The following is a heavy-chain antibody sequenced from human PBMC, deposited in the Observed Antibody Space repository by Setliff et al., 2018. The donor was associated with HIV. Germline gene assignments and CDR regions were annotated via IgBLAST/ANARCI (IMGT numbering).Heavy chain of an antibody. Sequence: SETLSLTCTVSGDSITSGHLYWGWIRQAPGKGLEWIGNILDGRVTFFNPSLRGRVTISVDASKNQVSLNLRSVTAADSAVYHCARPHSGRGGGAYFDPWAQGILVTVSS. D-gene: IGHD6-19*01. V-gene: IGHV4-39*01. J-gene: IGHJ5*02. CDR2: ILDGRVT. CDR1: GDSITSGHLY. CDR3: ARPHSGRGGGAYFDP.